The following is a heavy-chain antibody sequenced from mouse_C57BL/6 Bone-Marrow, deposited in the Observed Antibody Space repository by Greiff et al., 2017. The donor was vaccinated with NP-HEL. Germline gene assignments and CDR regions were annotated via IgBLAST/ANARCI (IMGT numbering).Heavy chain of an antibody. D-gene: IGHD1-1*02. CDR3: TTYGPWFAY. Sequence: EVMLVESGEGLVKPGGSLKLSCAASGFTFSSYAMSWVRQTPEKRLEWVAYISSGGDYIYYADPVKGRFTISRDNARNTLYLQMSSLKSEDTAMYYCTTYGPWFAYWGQGTLVTVSA. J-gene: IGHJ3*01. V-gene: IGHV5-9-1*02. CDR1: GFTFSSYA. CDR2: ISSGGDYI.